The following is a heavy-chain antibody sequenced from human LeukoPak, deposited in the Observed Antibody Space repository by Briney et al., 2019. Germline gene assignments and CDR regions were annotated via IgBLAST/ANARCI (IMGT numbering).Heavy chain of an antibody. V-gene: IGHV4-34*01. CDR2: INHSGST. D-gene: IGHD3-10*01. CDR3: ARDLVFSIGENHAVDMVPVGGHWFDP. CDR1: GGSFSGYY. Sequence: SETRSLTCAVYGGSFSGYYWSWIRQPPGKELEWNGEINHSGSTNYNPSLKSRVTISVDTSKNQFSLKLSSVTAADTAVYYCARDLVFSIGENHAVDMVPVGGHWFDPWGQGTLVTVSS. J-gene: IGHJ5*02.